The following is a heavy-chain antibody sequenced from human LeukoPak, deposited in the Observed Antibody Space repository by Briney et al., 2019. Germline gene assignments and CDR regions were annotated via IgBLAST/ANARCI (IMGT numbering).Heavy chain of an antibody. CDR2: MNPNSGNT. D-gene: IGHD1-26*01. V-gene: IGHV1-8*01. J-gene: IGHJ4*02. CDR3: ATGDGSGSLYFDY. Sequence: ASVKVSCKASGYIFISNDINWVRQATGQGPEWMGWMNPNSGNTGYAQKFQGRVTLTRNTSISTAYMELSSLRSEDTAVYYCATGDGSGSLYFDYWGQGTLVIVSS. CDR1: GYIFISND.